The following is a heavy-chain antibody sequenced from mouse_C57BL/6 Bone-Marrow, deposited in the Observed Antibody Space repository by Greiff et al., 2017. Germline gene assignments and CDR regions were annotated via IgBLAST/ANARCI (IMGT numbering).Heavy chain of an antibody. J-gene: IGHJ2*01. D-gene: IGHD1-1*01. Sequence: QVQLQQPGAELVMPGASVKLSCKASGYTFTSYWMHWVKQRPGQGLEWIGEIDPSDSYTNYNQKFKGKSTLTVDKSSSTAYMQLSSLTSEDSAVYYCARDYGSPYYFDYGGQGTTLTVSS. CDR1: GYTFTSYW. CDR3: ARDYGSPYYFDY. CDR2: IDPSDSYT. V-gene: IGHV1-69*01.